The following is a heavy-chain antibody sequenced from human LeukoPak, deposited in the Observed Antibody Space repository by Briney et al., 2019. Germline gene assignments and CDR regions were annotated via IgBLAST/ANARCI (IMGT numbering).Heavy chain of an antibody. CDR3: ARGPDDYGDPYHY. J-gene: IGHJ4*02. CDR2: INHSGST. Sequence: GSLRLSCAASGFTVSSNYMSWVRQPPGKGLEWIGEINHSGSTNYNPSLKSRVTISVDTSKNQFSLKLSSVTAADTAVYYCARGPDDYGDPYHYWGQGTLVTVSS. CDR1: GFTVSSNY. V-gene: IGHV4-34*01. D-gene: IGHD4-17*01.